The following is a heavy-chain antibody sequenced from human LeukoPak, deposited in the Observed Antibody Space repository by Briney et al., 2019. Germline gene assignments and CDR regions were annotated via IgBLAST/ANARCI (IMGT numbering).Heavy chain of an antibody. J-gene: IGHJ4*02. V-gene: IGHV3-30-3*01. Sequence: PGGSLRLSCAASGFTFSSYAMHWVRQAPGKGLEWVAVISYDGSNKYYADSVKGRFTISRDNSKNTLYLQMNSLRAEDTAVYYCARAKQRYGSGSYPTGLDYWGQGTLVTVSS. CDR3: ARAKQRYGSGSYPTGLDY. D-gene: IGHD3-10*01. CDR1: GFTFSSYA. CDR2: ISYDGSNK.